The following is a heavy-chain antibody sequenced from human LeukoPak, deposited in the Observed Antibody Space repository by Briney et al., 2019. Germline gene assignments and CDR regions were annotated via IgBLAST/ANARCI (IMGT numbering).Heavy chain of an antibody. CDR1: CDYLSPYL. CDR2: VFHSGTT. Sequence: SSDTVSLPCILSCDYLSPYLWRWIRQPPGGGLEWFGYVFHSGTTNYNPSLKSRVTISVDTSKNQFSLKLSSVTAADTAVYYCATSVWLDNWFDPWGQGTLVTVSS. V-gene: IGHV4-59*07. CDR3: ATSVWLDNWFDP. J-gene: IGHJ5*02. D-gene: IGHD6-19*01.